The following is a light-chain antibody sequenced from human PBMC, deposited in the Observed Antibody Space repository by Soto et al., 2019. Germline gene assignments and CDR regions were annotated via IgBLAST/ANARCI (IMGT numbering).Light chain of an antibody. J-gene: IGKJ1*01. CDR2: DSS. V-gene: IGKV1-5*01. CDR3: QQYNSYSGA. CDR1: LTISTW. Sequence: GNSVNITCRASLTISTWVAWYQQTPGKAPKLLVYDSSTVQSGVASRFSGSGSGTDFTLTISILQPDFFATYYCQQYNSYSGAFGQGTKVDI.